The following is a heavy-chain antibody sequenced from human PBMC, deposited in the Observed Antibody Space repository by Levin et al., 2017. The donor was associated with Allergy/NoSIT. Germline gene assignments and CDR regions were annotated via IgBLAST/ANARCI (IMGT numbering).Heavy chain of an antibody. CDR1: GFTFSTYG. J-gene: IGHJ6*02. D-gene: IGHD5-12*01. CDR3: AKRGPYSGYNMDV. CDR2: VSYDGSNK. V-gene: IGHV3-30*18. Sequence: GESLKISCAASGFTFSTYGMHWVRQAPGKGLEWVAVVSYDGSNKYYADSVKGRFTISRDNSKNTLYLQMNSLRTEDTAVYYCAKRGPYSGYNMDVWGQGTTVTVSS.